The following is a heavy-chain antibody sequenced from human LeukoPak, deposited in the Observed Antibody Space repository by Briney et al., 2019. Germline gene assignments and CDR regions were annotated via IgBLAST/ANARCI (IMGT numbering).Heavy chain of an antibody. Sequence: SVKVSCKASGYTFTSYDINWVRQATGQGLEWMGGIIPIFGTANYAQKFQGRVTITADKSTSTAYMELSSLRSEDTAVYYCARFGDIVATNDYWGQGTLVTVSS. D-gene: IGHD5-12*01. CDR3: ARFGDIVATNDY. V-gene: IGHV1-69*06. J-gene: IGHJ4*02. CDR1: GYTFTSYD. CDR2: IIPIFGTA.